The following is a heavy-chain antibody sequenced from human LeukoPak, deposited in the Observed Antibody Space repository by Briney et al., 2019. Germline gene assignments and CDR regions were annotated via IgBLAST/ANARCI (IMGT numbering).Heavy chain of an antibody. V-gene: IGHV4-38-2*02. J-gene: IGHJ4*02. CDR1: GYSISSGYY. D-gene: IGHD2-15*01. Sequence: PSETLSLTCTVSGYSISSGYYWGWIRQPPGKGLEWIGSIYHSGSTYYNQSLKSRVTISVDTSKNQFSLKLSSVTAADTAVYYCAREGVLVVAATPPDYWGQGTLVTVSS. CDR2: IYHSGST. CDR3: AREGVLVVAATPPDY.